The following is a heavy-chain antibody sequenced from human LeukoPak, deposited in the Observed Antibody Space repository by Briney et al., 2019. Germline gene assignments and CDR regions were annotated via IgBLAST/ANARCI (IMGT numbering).Heavy chain of an antibody. CDR1: GYTFTGYY. CDR2: INPNSGGT. J-gene: IGHJ3*02. Sequence: ASVKVSCKASGYTFTGYYIHWVRQAPGQGLEWMGCINPNSGGTNCAQKFQGWVTMTRDTSVSTAYMGLSRLRSNDTAVYYCARDMGNFGGNSVDAFDIWGQGTMVTVSP. CDR3: ARDMGNFGGNSVDAFDI. D-gene: IGHD4-23*01. V-gene: IGHV1-2*04.